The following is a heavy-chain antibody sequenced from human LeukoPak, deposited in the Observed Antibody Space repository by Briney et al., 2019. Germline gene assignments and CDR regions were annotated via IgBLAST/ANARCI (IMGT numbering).Heavy chain of an antibody. D-gene: IGHD3-3*01. Sequence: GGSLRLSCAASGFTFSSYWMSWVRQAPGKGLEWVSVIYSGGSTYYADSVKGRFTISRDNSKNTLYLQMNSLRAEDTAVYYCARAPPDFWSGYPFDYWGQGTLVTVSS. J-gene: IGHJ4*02. CDR1: GFTFSSYW. CDR2: IYSGGST. CDR3: ARAPPDFWSGYPFDY. V-gene: IGHV3-53*01.